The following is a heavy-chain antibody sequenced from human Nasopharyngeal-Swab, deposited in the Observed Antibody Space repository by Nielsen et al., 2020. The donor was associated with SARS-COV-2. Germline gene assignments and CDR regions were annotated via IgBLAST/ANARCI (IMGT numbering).Heavy chain of an antibody. Sequence: ASVKVSCKASGYTFTSYGISWVRQAPGQGLEWMGWISAYNGNINYAQKLQGRVTMTTDTSTSTAYMELRSLRSDDTAVYYCARLAICGGDCYPFDYWGQGTLVTVSS. CDR3: ARLAICGGDCYPFDY. D-gene: IGHD2-21*02. J-gene: IGHJ4*02. CDR2: ISAYNGNI. V-gene: IGHV1-18*01. CDR1: GYTFTSYG.